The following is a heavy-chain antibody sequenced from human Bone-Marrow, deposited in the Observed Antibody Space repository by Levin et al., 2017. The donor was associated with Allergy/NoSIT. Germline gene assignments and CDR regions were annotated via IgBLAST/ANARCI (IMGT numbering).Heavy chain of an antibody. V-gene: IGHV4-34*01. J-gene: IGHJ6*02. CDR1: GGSFTGYY. CDR2: VSHSGSA. Sequence: YGGSFTGYYWTWIRQPPGKGLEWIGEVSHSGSADYKPSLKSRVTILVDTSKNQFSLKLTSVTAADTAIYYCVRGPAPSGGGWFVRALYGLDVWSQGTTVIVSS. D-gene: IGHD3-10*01. CDR3: VRGPAPSGGGWFVRALYGLDV.